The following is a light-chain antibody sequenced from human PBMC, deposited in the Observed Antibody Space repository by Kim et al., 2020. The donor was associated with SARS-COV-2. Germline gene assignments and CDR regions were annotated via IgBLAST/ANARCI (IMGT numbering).Light chain of an antibody. J-gene: IGLJ1*01. V-gene: IGLV3-1*01. CDR1: KLRDKY. Sequence: SYELTQPPSVSVSPGQTADITCSVDKLRDKYVCWYQHKPGQSPVVVIYQDTRRPSGIPERFSGSKSGNTATLTISGTQAMDEADYYCQAWDSSTYVFGAGTKVTV. CDR3: QAWDSSTYV. CDR2: QDT.